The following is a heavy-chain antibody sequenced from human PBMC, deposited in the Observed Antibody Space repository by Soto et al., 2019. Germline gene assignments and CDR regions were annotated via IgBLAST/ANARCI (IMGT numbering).Heavy chain of an antibody. V-gene: IGHV3-7*05. CDR2: IKQDGSEK. J-gene: IGHJ6*02. D-gene: IGHD6-19*01. Sequence: GGSLRLSCAASGFTFSSYWMSWVRQAPGKGLEWVANIKQDGSEKYYVDTVKGRFTISRDNAKNSLYLQMNSLRAEDTAVYYCARGQLAVAGLITYYYYYGMDVWGQGTTVTVSS. CDR3: ARGQLAVAGLITYYYYYGMDV. CDR1: GFTFSSYW.